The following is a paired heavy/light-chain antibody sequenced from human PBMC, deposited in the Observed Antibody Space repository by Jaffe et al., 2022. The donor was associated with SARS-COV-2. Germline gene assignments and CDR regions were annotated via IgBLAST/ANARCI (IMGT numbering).Light chain of an antibody. V-gene: IGLV1-44*01. CDR3: AAWDDSLNGPE. Sequence: QSVLTQPPSASGTPGQRVTISCSGSSSNIGTNTVNWYQQLPGTAPKLLIYSNNQRPSGVPDRFSGSKSGTSASLAISGLQSEDEADYHCAAWDDSLNGPEFGGGTKLTVL. CDR2: SNN. CDR1: SSNIGTNT. J-gene: IGLJ2*01.
Heavy chain of an antibody. Sequence: EVQLVESGGGFINPGGSLRLSCAASGFTFSRAWLTWVRQAPGKGLEWVGRIKTKNEGGTTDYTAPVKGRFTISRDDSKNTLYLQMDSLKTEDTAVYYCTTGPEYSSWSAFDIWGQGTMVTVSS. CDR3: TTGPEYSSWSAFDI. D-gene: IGHD6-6*01. CDR1: GFTFSRAW. J-gene: IGHJ3*02. CDR2: IKTKNEGGTT. V-gene: IGHV3-15*01.